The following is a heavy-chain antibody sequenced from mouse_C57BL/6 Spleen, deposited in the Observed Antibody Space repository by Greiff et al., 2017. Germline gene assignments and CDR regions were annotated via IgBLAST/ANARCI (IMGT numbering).Heavy chain of an antibody. Sequence: QVQLQQPGAELVKPGASVKLSCKASGYTFTSYWMHWVKQRPGQGLEWIGMIHPNSGSTNYNEKFKSKATLTVDKSSSTAYMQLSSLTSEVSAVXYCAKDGILRGFDVWGTGTTVTVAS. CDR2: IHPNSGST. CDR1: GYTFTSYW. J-gene: IGHJ1*03. CDR3: AKDGILRGFDV. D-gene: IGHD3-3*01. V-gene: IGHV1-64*01.